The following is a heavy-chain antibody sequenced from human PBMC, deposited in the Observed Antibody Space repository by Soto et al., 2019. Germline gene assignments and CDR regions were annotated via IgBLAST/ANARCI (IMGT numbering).Heavy chain of an antibody. V-gene: IGHV3-48*02. CDR1: GFTFSSYS. J-gene: IGHJ4*02. CDR3: AREDILGARSFDN. CDR2: ISSGSKTI. Sequence: GGSLRLSCVASGFTFSSYSVNWVRQAPGKGLEWVSYISSGSKTIYYADSVKGRFTVSRDNAKNSQFLQMNSLRDEDTAVYYCAREDILGARSFDNWGQGTLVTVSS. D-gene: IGHD1-26*01.